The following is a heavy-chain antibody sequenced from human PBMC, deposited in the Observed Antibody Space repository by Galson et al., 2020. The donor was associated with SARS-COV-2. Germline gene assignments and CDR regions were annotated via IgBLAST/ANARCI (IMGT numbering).Heavy chain of an antibody. CDR2: VYPSGTT. J-gene: IGHJ2*01. Sequence: SQTLSHPCTVSGYSVSTTHYWGWVRQPPGRGLEGIGSVYPSGTTYYNPSLKSRVNISVDTSKNQFSLRLDSVTAADTALYYCARQGVNMIVLVTVPCWYLVLCGRGTLVTVSS. D-gene: IGHD3-22*01. V-gene: IGHV4-38-2*02. CDR1: GYSVSTTHY. CDR3: ARQGVNMIVLVTVPCWYLVL.